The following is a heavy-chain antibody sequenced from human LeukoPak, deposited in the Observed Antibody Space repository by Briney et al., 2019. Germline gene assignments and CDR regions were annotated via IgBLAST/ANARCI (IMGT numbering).Heavy chain of an antibody. J-gene: IGHJ4*02. V-gene: IGHV1-18*01. CDR3: ARDAAAAGPFDY. Sequence: ASVKVSCKASGYTFTSYGISWVRQAPGQGLEWMGWISTYNGHTYYAQKLQGRVTMTTDTSTSTAYMELRSLRSHDTAVYYCARDAAAAGPFDYWGQGTLVTVSS. CDR1: GYTFTSYG. CDR2: ISTYNGHT. D-gene: IGHD6-13*01.